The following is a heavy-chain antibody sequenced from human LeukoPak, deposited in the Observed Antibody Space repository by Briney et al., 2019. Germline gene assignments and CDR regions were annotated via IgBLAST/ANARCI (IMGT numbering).Heavy chain of an antibody. CDR3: ARDASAAGFDY. V-gene: IGHV3-21*01. CDR2: ISSSSSYI. D-gene: IGHD2-2*01. Sequence: GGSLSLTCTATVFTFSSSNMNWVRQAPGKGLEWVSSISSSSSYIYYTHSVKGRFTISRDNAKNSLYLQMNSLRAEDTAVYYCARDASAAGFDYWGQGTLVTVSS. J-gene: IGHJ4*02. CDR1: VFTFSSSN.